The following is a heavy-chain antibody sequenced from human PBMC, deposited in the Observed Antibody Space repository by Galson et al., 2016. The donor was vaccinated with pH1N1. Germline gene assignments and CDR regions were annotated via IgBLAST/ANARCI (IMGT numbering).Heavy chain of an antibody. V-gene: IGHV5-51*03. J-gene: IGHJ3*02. CDR3: ARQYDFGDYRGNAFDI. D-gene: IGHD4-17*01. CDR1: GYRFTSQW. CDR2: VNPGGSTI. Sequence: QSGAEVKKPGESLKISCQGSGYRFTSQWIAWVRQVPGKGLEWVGVVNPGGSTIRYSPSFQGRVTISTDKSITTAYLQWISLRASDTATYYCARQYDFGDYRGNAFDIWGQGTVVIVSS.